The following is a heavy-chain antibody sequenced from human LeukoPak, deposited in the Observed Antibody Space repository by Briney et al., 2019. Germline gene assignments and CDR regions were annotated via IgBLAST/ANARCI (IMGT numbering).Heavy chain of an antibody. Sequence: GGSLRLSCAASGFTFSSYAMHWVRQAPGKGLEYVSAISSNGGSTYYANSVKGRFTISRDNSKNTLYLQMGSLRAEDTAVYYCARDTSPAVVVVAATSLGYWGQGTLVTVSS. CDR3: ARDTSPAVVVVAATSLGY. CDR1: GFTFSSYA. CDR2: ISSNGGST. V-gene: IGHV3-64*01. D-gene: IGHD2-15*01. J-gene: IGHJ4*02.